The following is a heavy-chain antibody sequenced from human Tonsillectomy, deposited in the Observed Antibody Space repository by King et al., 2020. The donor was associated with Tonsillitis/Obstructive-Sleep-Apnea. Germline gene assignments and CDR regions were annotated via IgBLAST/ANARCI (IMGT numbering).Heavy chain of an antibody. CDR3: ARRFSMLGATTDAFDM. CDR1: GYRFTSHW. Sequence: QLVQSGAEVKKAGESLKISCKVSGYRFTSHWIGWVXXLPGKGLEXXXXXXPXDSXXRXXXSFXGQVXISADXSINTAYLQWSSLKASDTAIYYCARRFSMLGATTDAFDMWGQGTMVTVSS. CDR2: XXPXDSXX. V-gene: IGHV5-51*03. D-gene: IGHD2-8*01. J-gene: IGHJ3*02.